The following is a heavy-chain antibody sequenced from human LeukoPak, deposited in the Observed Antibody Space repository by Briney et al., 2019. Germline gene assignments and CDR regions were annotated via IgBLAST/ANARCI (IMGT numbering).Heavy chain of an antibody. CDR3: AKDRTMTVVINRRLFDH. J-gene: IGHJ4*02. Sequence: GGSLRLSCAASGFTFSTYDMSWVRQAPGKGLEWVSAITVGGRDTYYADSVKGRFTISRDDSNNTLYLQMSSLRAEDTAVYYCAKDRTMTVVINRRLFDHWGQGTLVTVSS. CDR2: ITVGGRDT. V-gene: IGHV3-23*01. D-gene: IGHD3-22*01. CDR1: GFTFSTYD.